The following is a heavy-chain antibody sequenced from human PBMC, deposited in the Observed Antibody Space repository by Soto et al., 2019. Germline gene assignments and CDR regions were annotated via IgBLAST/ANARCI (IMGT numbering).Heavy chain of an antibody. J-gene: IGHJ4*02. CDR3: ARSIVVVTALDY. D-gene: IGHD2-21*02. CDR2: INAGNGNT. V-gene: IGHV1-3*01. CDR1: GYTFTSYA. Sequence: ASVKVSCKASGYTFTSYAMHWVRQAHGQRLEWMGWINAGNGNTKYSQKFQGRVTITRDTSASTAYMELSSLRSEDTAVYYCARSIVVVTALDYWGQGTLVTVSS.